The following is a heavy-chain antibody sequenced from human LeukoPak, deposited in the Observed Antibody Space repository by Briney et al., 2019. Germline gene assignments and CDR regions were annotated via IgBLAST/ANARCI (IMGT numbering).Heavy chain of an antibody. CDR2: INHSGGT. CDR3: ASLITTVTYDVFDL. CDR1: GRSGSFNDYY. V-gene: IGHV4-34*01. Sequence: PSETLSLTCAVYGRSGSFNDYYWNWIRQSPGKGLEWIGEINHSGGTHYHPSLKSRVTISVDTSKNQFSLRLRSVTAADTAVYYCASLITTVTYDVFDLWGQGTIVTVSS. D-gene: IGHD4-17*01. J-gene: IGHJ3*01.